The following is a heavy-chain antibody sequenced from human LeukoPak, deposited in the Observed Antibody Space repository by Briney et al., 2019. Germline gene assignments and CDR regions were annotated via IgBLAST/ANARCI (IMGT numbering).Heavy chain of an antibody. D-gene: IGHD3-10*01. J-gene: IGHJ4*02. Sequence: QTGGSLRLSCAASGFTFSGSAMHWVRQASGKGLEWVGRIRSKANSYATAYAASVKGRFTIPRDDSKNTAYLQMNSLKTEDTAVYYCTRLSYYYGSGSYSTRYRSPIDWGQGTLVTVSS. CDR2: IRSKANSYAT. CDR3: TRLSYYYGSGSYSTRYRSPID. CDR1: GFTFSGSA. V-gene: IGHV3-73*01.